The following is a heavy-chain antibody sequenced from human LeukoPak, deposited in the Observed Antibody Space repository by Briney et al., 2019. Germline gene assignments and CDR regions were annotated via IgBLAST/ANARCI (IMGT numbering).Heavy chain of an antibody. CDR3: ARESGAGDVNWFDP. CDR1: GGSISSGGYY. CDR2: IYHSGST. Sequence: SGTLFLTCTVSGGSISSGGYYWSWIRQPPGKGLEWIGYIYHSGSTYYHPSLKSRVTISVDRSKNQFSLKLSSVTAADTAVYYCARESGAGDVNWFDPWGQGTLVTVSS. V-gene: IGHV4-30-2*01. J-gene: IGHJ5*02. D-gene: IGHD4-17*01.